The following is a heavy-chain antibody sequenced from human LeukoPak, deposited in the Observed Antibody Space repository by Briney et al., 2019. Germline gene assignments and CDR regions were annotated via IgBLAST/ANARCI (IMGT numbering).Heavy chain of an antibody. CDR3: ARGGEAGLAD. CDR2: IYSSGST. J-gene: IGHJ4*02. CDR1: GASMSSYY. V-gene: IGHV4-59*01. Sequence: PSETLSLTCTVSGASMSSYYWTWIRQPPGEGLEWIGYIYSSGSTNSNPSLKSRVTISVDTSKNQFSLNLSSVTAADTAVYYCARGGEAGLADWGQGTLVTVSS. D-gene: IGHD4-17*01.